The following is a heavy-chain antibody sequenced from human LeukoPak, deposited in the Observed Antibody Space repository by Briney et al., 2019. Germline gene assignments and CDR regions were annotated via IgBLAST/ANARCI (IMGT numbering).Heavy chain of an antibody. CDR2: TRGDGSGK. CDR3: VRGDFDY. V-gene: IGHV3-7*03. J-gene: IGHJ4*02. CDR1: GFTFSSYW. Sequence: GGSLRLSCAGSGFTFSSYWMSWVRQAPGKGPEWVANTRGDGSGKYYVDSVKGRFIISRDNAKNSLYLQMNSLRVEDTAVYYCVRGDFDYWGQGTLVTVSS.